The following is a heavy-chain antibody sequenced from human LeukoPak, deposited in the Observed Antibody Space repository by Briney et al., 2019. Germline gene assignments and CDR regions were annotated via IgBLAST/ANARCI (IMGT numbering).Heavy chain of an antibody. D-gene: IGHD1-7*01. V-gene: IGHV3-7*01. CDR1: GFTINYYW. J-gene: IGHJ5*02. Sequence: GGSLTLSCAASGFTINYYWMRWVRQAPGKGLEWVATIKEDGSEKYYVDSVRDRYTVSIDNAKNSLYLQMSSLRVEDTAVYYCESTTGPWGQGTLVTVSS. CDR3: ESTTGP. CDR2: IKEDGSEK.